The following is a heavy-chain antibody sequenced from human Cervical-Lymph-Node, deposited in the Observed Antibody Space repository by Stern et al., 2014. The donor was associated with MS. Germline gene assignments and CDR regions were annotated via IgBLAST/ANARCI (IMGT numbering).Heavy chain of an antibody. CDR3: ARGDNWRRLNY. V-gene: IGHV3-30*03. Sequence: QVQLVESGGGVVQPGRSLRLSCAASGFTFSNYGMHWVRQAPGKGLEWVAVISDDGSRKFYGDSVRGRFTISRDNSKNTLYLQMNSLRPEDTAVFYCARGDNWRRLNYWGQGSLVTVSS. J-gene: IGHJ4*02. CDR2: ISDDGSRK. CDR1: GFTFSNYG. D-gene: IGHD1-20*01.